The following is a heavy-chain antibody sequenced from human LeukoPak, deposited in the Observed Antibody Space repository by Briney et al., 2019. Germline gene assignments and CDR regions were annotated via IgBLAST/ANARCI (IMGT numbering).Heavy chain of an antibody. CDR3: ARDCSVAVAGTKGVLSY. CDR2: INPNRGGT. D-gene: IGHD6-19*01. J-gene: IGHJ4*02. CDR1: GYTFTGYY. V-gene: IGHV1-2*06. Sequence: ASVKVSCKASGYTFTGYYMHWVRQAPGQGLEWMGRINPNRGGTNYAQKFEGRVTMTRDTSISTAYMKLSRLRSDDTAVYYCARDCSVAVAGTKGVLSYWGQGTLVTVSS.